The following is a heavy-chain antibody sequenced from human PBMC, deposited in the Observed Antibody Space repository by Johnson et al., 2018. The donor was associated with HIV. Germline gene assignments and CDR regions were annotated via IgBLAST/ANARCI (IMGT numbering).Heavy chain of an antibody. CDR2: IYSGGST. V-gene: IGHV3-53*01. CDR3: ARTITKSAFDI. Sequence: VQLVESGGGLIQPGVSLRLSCAASGFTVSSNYMSWVRQAPGKGLEWVSVIYSGGSTYYADSVKGRFTISRDNSKNTLYLQMNSLRAEDTAVYYCARTITKSAFDIWGQGTMVTVSS. J-gene: IGHJ3*02. D-gene: IGHD3-10*01. CDR1: GFTVSSNY.